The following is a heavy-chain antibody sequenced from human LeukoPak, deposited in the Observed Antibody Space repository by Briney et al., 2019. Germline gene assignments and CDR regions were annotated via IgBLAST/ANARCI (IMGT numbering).Heavy chain of an antibody. CDR3: ARGFPSSWSPYGMDV. CDR1: GYTFTSYD. J-gene: IGHJ6*02. D-gene: IGHD6-13*01. CDR2: MNPNSGNT. Sequence: ASVKVSCKASGYTFTSYDINWVRQATGQGLEWMGWMNPNSGNTGYAQKFQGRVTMTRNTSISTAYTELSSLRSEDTAVYYCARGFPSSWSPYGMDVWGQGTTVTVSS. V-gene: IGHV1-8*01.